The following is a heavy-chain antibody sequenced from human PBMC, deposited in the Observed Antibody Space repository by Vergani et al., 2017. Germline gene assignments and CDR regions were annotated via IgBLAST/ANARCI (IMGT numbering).Heavy chain of an antibody. D-gene: IGHD3-22*01. CDR3: ARRTLNLSSGYHYANDAFDI. V-gene: IGHV3-11*01. CDR1: GFTFSDYY. CDR2: ISSSGSTI. Sequence: QVQLVESGGGLVKPGGSLRLSCAASGFTFSDYYMSWIRQAPGKGLEWVSYISSSGSTIYYADSVKGRFTISRDNAKNSLYLQMNSLRAEDTAVYYCARRTLNLSSGYHYANDAFDIWGQGTMVTVSS. J-gene: IGHJ3*02.